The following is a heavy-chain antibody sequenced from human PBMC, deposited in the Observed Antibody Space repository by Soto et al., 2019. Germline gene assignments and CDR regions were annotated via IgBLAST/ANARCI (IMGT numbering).Heavy chain of an antibody. D-gene: IGHD6-19*01. Sequence: GGSLRLSCAASGFTFSSYSMNWVRQAPGKGLEWVSYISSSISTIYYADSVKGRFTIPRDNAKNSLYLQMNSLRAEDTAVYYCARAGGIAVTIDYWGQGTLVTVSS. CDR2: ISSSISTI. CDR1: GFTFSSYS. CDR3: ARAGGIAVTIDY. J-gene: IGHJ4*02. V-gene: IGHV3-48*01.